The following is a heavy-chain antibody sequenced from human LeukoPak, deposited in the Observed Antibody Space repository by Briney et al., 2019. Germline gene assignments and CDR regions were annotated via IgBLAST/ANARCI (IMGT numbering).Heavy chain of an antibody. CDR2: INIDGSSG. Sequence: QPGGSLRLSCAASGFTFRSYWMHWVRQAPGKGLVWVSRINIDGSSGSYADSVEGRFTISRDNAKNTLYLQMNSLRAEDTAVYYRTREVSGSLYFDYWGQGTLVTVSS. J-gene: IGHJ4*02. CDR1: GFTFRSYW. V-gene: IGHV3-74*01. D-gene: IGHD1-26*01. CDR3: TREVSGSLYFDY.